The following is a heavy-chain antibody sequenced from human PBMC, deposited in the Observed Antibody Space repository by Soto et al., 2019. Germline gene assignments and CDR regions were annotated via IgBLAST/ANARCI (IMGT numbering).Heavy chain of an antibody. J-gene: IGHJ4*02. CDR3: ARAGTRAVGFDY. D-gene: IGHD1-1*01. V-gene: IGHV3-23*01. CDR2: ISGSGCST. Sequence: EVQLLESGGGLVQPGGSLRLSCAASGFTFSSYAMSWVRQAPGKGLEWVSAISGSGCSTYYADSVKGRFTISRDNSKNTLYLQMNSLRAEDTAVYYCARAGTRAVGFDYWGQGTLVTVSS. CDR1: GFTFSSYA.